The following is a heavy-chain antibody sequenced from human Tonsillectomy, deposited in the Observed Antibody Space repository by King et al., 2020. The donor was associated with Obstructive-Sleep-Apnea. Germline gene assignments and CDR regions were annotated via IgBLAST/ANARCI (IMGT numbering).Heavy chain of an antibody. J-gene: IGHJ4*02. D-gene: IGHD6-19*01. CDR3: ARLGNSGWSPLYYFNY. Sequence: QLVQSGAEVKKPGESLKISCKGFAHSFTHFWIGWVRQMPGKGLEWMGSIYPGDSDTRYSPSFQGQVTISADKSTSHAYLQWSSLKASDTAIYYCARLGNSGWSPLYYFNYWGQGTLVTVSS. V-gene: IGHV5-51*01. CDR2: IYPGDSDT. CDR1: AHSFTHFW.